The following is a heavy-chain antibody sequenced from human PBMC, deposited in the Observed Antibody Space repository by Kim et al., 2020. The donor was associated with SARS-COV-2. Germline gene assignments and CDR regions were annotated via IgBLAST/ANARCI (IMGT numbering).Heavy chain of an antibody. CDR1: GYTFTSYG. CDR2: ISAYNGNT. D-gene: IGHD1-7*01. V-gene: IGHV1-18*04. J-gene: IGHJ6*02. Sequence: ASVKVSCKASGYTFTSYGISWVRQAPGQGLEWMGWISAYNGNTNYAQKLQGRVTMTTDTSTSTAYMELRSLRSDDTAVYYCARDPEITGTTVPRSGMDVWGQGTTVTVSS. CDR3: ARDPEITGTTVPRSGMDV.